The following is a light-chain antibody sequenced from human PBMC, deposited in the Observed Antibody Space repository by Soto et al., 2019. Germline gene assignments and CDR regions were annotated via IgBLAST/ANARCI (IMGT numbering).Light chain of an antibody. CDR1: QSVLYSSTNKNY. CDR3: QQYYSTPRT. J-gene: IGKJ1*01. V-gene: IGKV4-1*01. Sequence: DIVMTQSPDSLAVSLGERATINCKSSQSVLYSSTNKNYLAWYQQKPGQPPKLLIYWASTRESGVPDRFSGSGSGTDFPRTISSLQAEDVAVYYCQQYYSTPRTFGQGTKVEIK. CDR2: WAS.